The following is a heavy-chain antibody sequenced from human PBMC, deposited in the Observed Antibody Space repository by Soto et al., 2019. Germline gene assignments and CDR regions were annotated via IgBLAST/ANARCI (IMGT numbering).Heavy chain of an antibody. J-gene: IGHJ3*02. Sequence: EVQLLESGGGLVQPGGSLRLSCAASGFIFSTYAMNWVRQAPGQGLEWVSAISSSGGSTFYAESVRGRFTISRDNSINTLYLQMSSLRTEDTAVYYCAHPRGYGVFDAVDIWGQGAMVTVSS. V-gene: IGHV3-23*01. D-gene: IGHD4-17*01. CDR3: AHPRGYGVFDAVDI. CDR1: GFIFSTYA. CDR2: ISSSGGST.